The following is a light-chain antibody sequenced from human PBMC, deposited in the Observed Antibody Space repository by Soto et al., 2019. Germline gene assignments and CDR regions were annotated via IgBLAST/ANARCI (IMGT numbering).Light chain of an antibody. CDR1: QSVTTR. V-gene: IGKV3-20*01. CDR3: QQYGGSPIT. J-gene: IGKJ5*01. Sequence: IALSQSPATLSLSQGARVTLSCRASQSVTTRLAWYQHKPGQAPRLLMSGASSRASGVPVRFSGSGSGTDFTLTISRLEPEDFALYYCQQYGGSPITFGLGTLLEIK. CDR2: GAS.